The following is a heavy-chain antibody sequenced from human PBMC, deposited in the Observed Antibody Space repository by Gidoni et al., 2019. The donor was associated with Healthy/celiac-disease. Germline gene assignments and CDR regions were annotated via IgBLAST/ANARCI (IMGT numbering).Heavy chain of an antibody. V-gene: IGHV3-9*01. CDR1: GVTFDDYA. CDR3: AKDIGYYDFWSGSPLYYGMDV. Sequence: EVQLVESGGGLVQPGRSLRLSCAASGVTFDDYAMHWVRQAPGKGLEWVSGISWNSGSIGYADSVKGRFTISRDNAKNSLYLQMNSLRAEDTALYYCAKDIGYYDFWSGSPLYYGMDVWGQGTTVTVSS. D-gene: IGHD3-3*01. J-gene: IGHJ6*02. CDR2: ISWNSGSI.